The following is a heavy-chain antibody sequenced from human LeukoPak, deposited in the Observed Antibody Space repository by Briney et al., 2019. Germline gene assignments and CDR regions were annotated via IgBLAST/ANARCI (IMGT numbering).Heavy chain of an antibody. D-gene: IGHD3-10*01. CDR3: ARDGWFGERERRLDP. CDR2: IHSSGST. CDR1: GGSINNYY. Sequence: SETLSLTCTVSGGSINNYYWTWIRQPAGKGMEWIGRIHSSGSTNYNPSLKSRVTISVDTSKNQFSLKLSSVTAADTAVYYCARDGWFGERERRLDPWGQGTLVTVSS. J-gene: IGHJ5*02. V-gene: IGHV4-4*07.